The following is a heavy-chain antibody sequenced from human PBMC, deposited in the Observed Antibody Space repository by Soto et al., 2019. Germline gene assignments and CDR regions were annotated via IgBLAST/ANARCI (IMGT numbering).Heavy chain of an antibody. J-gene: IGHJ5*02. V-gene: IGHV4-59*01. D-gene: IGHD5-12*01. CDR3: ARRRDGYPGVWFDP. Sequence: SETLSLTCTVSGAPISGFYWSWIRQPPGKELEWIGHVYYTGSTNYNSAFKSRVTISLDTSKNQFSLSLSSVTTADTAVYYCARRRDGYPGVWFDPWGQGTLVTVSS. CDR2: VYYTGST. CDR1: GAPISGFY.